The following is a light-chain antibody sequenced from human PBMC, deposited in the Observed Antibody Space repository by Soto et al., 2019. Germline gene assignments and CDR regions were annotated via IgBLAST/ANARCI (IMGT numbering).Light chain of an antibody. CDR2: QVS. Sequence: DVVLTQSPLSLPVTLGQPASISCSSSQSLVSSDGNTFLNWFQQRPDQAPRRLIDQVSNRACGVPDRFSGSGSGTDFTLKISRVEAEDVAFYYCMQLTRSPYTFGQGTKLEIK. J-gene: IGKJ2*01. CDR3: MQLTRSPYT. V-gene: IGKV2-30*01. CDR1: QSLVSSDGNTF.